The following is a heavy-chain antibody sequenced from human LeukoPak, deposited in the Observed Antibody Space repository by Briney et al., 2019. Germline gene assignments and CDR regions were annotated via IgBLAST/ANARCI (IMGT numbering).Heavy chain of an antibody. V-gene: IGHV3-66*01. CDR3: ARGSDGGY. CDR1: GFTFSSYA. CDR2: IYSGSST. D-gene: IGHD4-23*01. Sequence: GGSLRLSCAASGFTFSSYAMSWVRQAPGKGLEWVSVIYSGSSTYYADSVKGRFTISRDNSKNTLYLQMNSLRAEDTAVYYCARGSDGGYWGQGTLVTVSS. J-gene: IGHJ4*02.